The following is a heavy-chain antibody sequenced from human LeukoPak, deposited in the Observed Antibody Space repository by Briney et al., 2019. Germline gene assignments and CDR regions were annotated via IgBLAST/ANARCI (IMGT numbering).Heavy chain of an antibody. J-gene: IGHJ4*02. V-gene: IGHV3-7*01. CDR2: TKQDGSEE. Sequence: PGGSLRLSCAVSGVNFSSYWMSWVRQAPGKGLEWVANTKQDGSEEYYVDSVKGRFTISTDNAKNSLYLQMNSLRAEDTAVYYCARDAYYDFWSGYPRYFDYWGQGTLVTVSS. CDR3: ARDAYYDFWSGYPRYFDY. CDR1: GVNFSSYW. D-gene: IGHD3-3*01.